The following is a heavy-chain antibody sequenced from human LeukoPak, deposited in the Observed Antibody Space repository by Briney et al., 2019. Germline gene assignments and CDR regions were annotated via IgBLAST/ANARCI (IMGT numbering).Heavy chain of an antibody. V-gene: IGHV3-74*03. CDR1: GFTFSSYW. J-gene: IGHJ4*02. Sequence: GGSLRLSCAASGFTFSSYWVHWVRQAPGKGLVWVSRINGDGSSTTYADSVKGRFTISRDNAKNTLYLQMNSLRVEDTAVYYCARLPYFDSWGQGTLVTVSS. CDR3: ARLPYFDS. CDR2: INGDGSST.